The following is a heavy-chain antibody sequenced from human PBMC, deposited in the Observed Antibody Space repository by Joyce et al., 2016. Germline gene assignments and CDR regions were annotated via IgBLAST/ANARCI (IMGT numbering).Heavy chain of an antibody. CDR1: GGSFSRYT. CDR3: ARKTSHNWFDP. CDR2: ISPIFGTP. D-gene: IGHD4-11*01. V-gene: IGHV1-69*06. J-gene: IGHJ5*02. Sequence: QVQLVQSGAEVKKPGSSVKVSCKGSGGSFSRYTISWVRQVPGQGLEWMGGISPIFGTPNYAQKFQGRVTITADKSTTTAYMELSRLRFEDTAVYYCARKTSHNWFDPWGQGTLVTVSS.